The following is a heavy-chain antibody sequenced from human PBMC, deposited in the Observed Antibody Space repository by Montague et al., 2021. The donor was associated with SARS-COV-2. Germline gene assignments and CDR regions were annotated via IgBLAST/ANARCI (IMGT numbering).Heavy chain of an antibody. CDR2: IYYSGST. CDR1: GDSISNYS. D-gene: IGHD2-2*01. Sequence: SETLSLTCSVSGDSISNYSWSWIRQSPGKGLEWIGYIYYSGSTNYNPSLTSRVTISVDTSKNQFSLKLSSATAADMAVYYCVRVPYRLLFVPRYYGMDVWGQGTTVTVSS. J-gene: IGHJ6*02. CDR3: VRVPYRLLFVPRYYGMDV. V-gene: IGHV4-59*12.